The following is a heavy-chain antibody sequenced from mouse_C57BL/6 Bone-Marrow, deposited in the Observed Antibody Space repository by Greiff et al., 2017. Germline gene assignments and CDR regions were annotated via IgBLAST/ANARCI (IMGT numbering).Heavy chain of an antibody. D-gene: IGHD2-4*01. J-gene: IGHJ1*03. CDR3: ARRVDHDYDGWYFDV. CDR1: GFTFSDYY. CDR2: VSNGGGST. V-gene: IGHV5-12*01. Sequence: EVHLVESGGGLVQPGGSLKLSCAASGFTFSDYYMYWVRQTPEKRLEWVAYVSNGGGSTYYPDTVKGRFTISRDNAKNTLYMQMSRRKSEDTAVYYCARRVDHDYDGWYFDVWGTGTTVTVSS.